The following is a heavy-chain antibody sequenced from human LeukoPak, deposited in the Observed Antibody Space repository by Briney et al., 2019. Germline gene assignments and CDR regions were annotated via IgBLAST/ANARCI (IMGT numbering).Heavy chain of an antibody. CDR2: IYPGDSDT. J-gene: IGHJ4*02. CDR1: GYGFTSYW. V-gene: IGHV5-51*01. Sequence: GASLQISCKGSGYGFTSYWIGWVRPLPGKGLEWMGIIYPGDSDTRYSPSFPGQVTISADKSISTAYLQWSSLKASDTAMYYCARNSGSYPYYFDYCGQGTLVTVSS. D-gene: IGHD1-26*01. CDR3: ARNSGSYPYYFDY.